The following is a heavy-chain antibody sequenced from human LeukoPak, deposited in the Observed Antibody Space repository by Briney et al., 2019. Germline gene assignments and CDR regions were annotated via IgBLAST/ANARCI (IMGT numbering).Heavy chain of an antibody. V-gene: IGHV1-69*01. CDR2: IIPIFGTA. D-gene: IGHD3-22*01. CDR3: ARGPRYYYDSSGYFPVDY. Sequence: SVKVSCKASGGTFSSYAISWVRQAPGQGLEWMGGIIPIFGTANYAQKFQGRVTITADESTSTAYMELSSLRSEDTAVYYCARGPRYYYDSSGYFPVDYWGQGTLVTVSS. CDR1: GGTFSSYA. J-gene: IGHJ4*02.